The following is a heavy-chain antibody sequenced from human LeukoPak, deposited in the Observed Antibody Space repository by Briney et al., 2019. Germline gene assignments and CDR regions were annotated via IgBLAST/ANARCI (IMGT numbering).Heavy chain of an antibody. CDR1: GFTFSNAW. J-gene: IGHJ3*02. V-gene: IGHV3-15*01. CDR2: IKRKTDGGTT. D-gene: IGHD6-13*01. Sequence: GGSLRLSCAASGFTFSNAWMSWVRQAPGKGLEWVGRIKRKTDGGTTDYAAPVKGRFIISRDDTKSNLNLHRDSLKTEDTSVYYCTTVPYRSSWPKYSFDIWGQGTMVTVSS. CDR3: TTVPYRSSWPKYSFDI.